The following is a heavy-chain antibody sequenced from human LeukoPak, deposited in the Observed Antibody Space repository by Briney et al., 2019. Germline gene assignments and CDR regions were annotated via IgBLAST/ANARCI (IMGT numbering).Heavy chain of an antibody. D-gene: IGHD1-26*01. Sequence: SETLSLTCTVSGGSISSYYWSWVRQPPGKGLEWIGYIYYSGGSNYYPAFKSRVTISVDTSKNQFSLKLSSVTAADTAVYYCARVGGSYSVYYFDYWGQGTLVTVSS. V-gene: IGHV4-59*01. J-gene: IGHJ4*02. CDR1: GGSISSYY. CDR3: ARVGGSYSVYYFDY. CDR2: IYYSGGS.